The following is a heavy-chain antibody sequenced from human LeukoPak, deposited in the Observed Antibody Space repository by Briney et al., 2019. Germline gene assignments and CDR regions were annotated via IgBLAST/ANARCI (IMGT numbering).Heavy chain of an antibody. CDR1: GDSISSYY. CDR2: VHTNGNT. D-gene: IGHD1-26*01. J-gene: IGHJ5*02. CDR3: ARNVGNDWFGP. V-gene: IGHV4-4*07. Sequence: SETLSLTCAVSGDSISSYYWSWIRQPAGKGLGWIGRVHTNGNTNYNPSLEGRATMSLDTSKNQFSLNLSSVTAADTALYYCARNVGNDWFGPWGQGILVTVSS.